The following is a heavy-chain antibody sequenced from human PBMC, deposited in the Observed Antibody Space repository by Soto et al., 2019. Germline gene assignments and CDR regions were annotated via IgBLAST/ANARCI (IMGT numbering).Heavy chain of an antibody. CDR3: AKQAPYSNSWYEIDH. CDR1: GVTFSSYG. CDR2: ISGSGDST. V-gene: IGHV3-23*01. D-gene: IGHD6-13*01. Sequence: PGGSLRLSCAASGVTFSSYGINWVRQAPGKGLEWVSGISGSGDSTHYADSVKGRFTISRDNSKNTLYLQMNSLRAEDTAVYYCAKQAPYSNSWYEIDHWGQGTLVTVSS. J-gene: IGHJ4*02.